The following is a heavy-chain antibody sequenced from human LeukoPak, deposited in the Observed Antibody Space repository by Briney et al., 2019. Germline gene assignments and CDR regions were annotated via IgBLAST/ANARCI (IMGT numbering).Heavy chain of an antibody. Sequence: YSGSTYYNPSLNSRVTISVDTSKNQFSLKLTSVTAADTAVYYCTRGGELMNFWGQGTLVTVSS. V-gene: IGHV4-39*07. J-gene: IGHJ4*02. CDR3: TRGGELMNF. CDR2: YSGST. D-gene: IGHD1-26*01.